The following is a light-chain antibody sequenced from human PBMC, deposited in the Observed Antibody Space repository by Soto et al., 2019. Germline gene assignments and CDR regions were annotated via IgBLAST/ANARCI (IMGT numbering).Light chain of an antibody. CDR2: AAS. CDR3: QQSYSSPRT. Sequence: DIQMTQSPSSLSASVGDRVTITCRASQSITSYLNWYQQKPGKAPKLLIYAASSLQSGVPSRFSGSGSGTDFTLTITTLQPEDVATYYCQQSYSSPRTFGQGTSLEIK. CDR1: QSITSY. J-gene: IGKJ2*02. V-gene: IGKV1-39*01.